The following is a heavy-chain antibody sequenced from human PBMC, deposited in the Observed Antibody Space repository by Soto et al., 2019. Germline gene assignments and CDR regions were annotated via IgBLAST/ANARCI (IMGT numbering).Heavy chain of an antibody. V-gene: IGHV1-3*01. CDR2: INAGNGST. D-gene: IGHD6-19*01. CDR3: ARDLSGWHTSGY. CDR1: GYTFTSYA. J-gene: IGHJ4*02. Sequence: ASVKVSCKASGYTFTSYAMHWVSQAHGQRLEWMGWINAGNGSTKYSQKFQGRVTITRDTSASTAYMELSSLRSEDTAVYYCARDLSGWHTSGYCGQGTLVTVSS.